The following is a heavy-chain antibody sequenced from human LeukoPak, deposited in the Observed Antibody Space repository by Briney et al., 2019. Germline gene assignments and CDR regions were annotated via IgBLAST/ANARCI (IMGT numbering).Heavy chain of an antibody. CDR3: ARERELPYFDY. J-gene: IGHJ4*02. D-gene: IGHD1-26*01. CDR1: GFTFSSYS. Sequence: GGSLRLSCAASGFTFSSYSMNWVRQAPGKGLEWVSSISSSSSYIYYADSVKGRFTISRGNAKNSLYLQMNSLRAEDTAVYYCARERELPYFDYWGQGTLVTVSS. V-gene: IGHV3-21*01. CDR2: ISSSSSYI.